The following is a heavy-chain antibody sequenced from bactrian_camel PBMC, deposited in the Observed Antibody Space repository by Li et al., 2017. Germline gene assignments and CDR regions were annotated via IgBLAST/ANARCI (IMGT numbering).Heavy chain of an antibody. CDR1: GLPYRSYC. J-gene: IGHJ4*01. Sequence: QVQLVESGGGSVQPGGSLRLSCVTSGLPYRSYCMAWLRQGADQEREIAATITRDGTLSYANTVKGRFTLAQGLSNTVNLQMTDLKPEDTAKYCCAAGRPGYRLLVGGMLDDLQYNYWGQGTQVTVS. CDR3: AAGRPGYRLLVGGMLDDLQYNY. V-gene: IGHV3S53*01. D-gene: IGHD3*01. CDR2: ITRDGTL.